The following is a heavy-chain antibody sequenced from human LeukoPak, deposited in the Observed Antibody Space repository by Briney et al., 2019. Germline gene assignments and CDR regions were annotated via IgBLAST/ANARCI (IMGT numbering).Heavy chain of an antibody. D-gene: IGHD1-26*01. J-gene: IGHJ4*02. CDR1: GYTFTSYY. Sequence: GASVKVSCKASGYTFTSYYMHWVRQAPGQGLEWMGIINPSGGSTSYAQKFQGRVTMTRDTSTSTIYMELSSLRSEDTAVYYCARKEPAPYFDYWGQGTLVTVSS. CDR3: ARKEPAPYFDY. CDR2: INPSGGST. V-gene: IGHV1-46*01.